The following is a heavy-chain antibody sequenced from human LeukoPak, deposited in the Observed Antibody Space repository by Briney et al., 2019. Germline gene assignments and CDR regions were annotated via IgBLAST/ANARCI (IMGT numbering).Heavy chain of an antibody. J-gene: IGHJ4*02. CDR3: ARRDSLGIDY. D-gene: IGHD7-27*01. CDR1: GGSISSSSYY. V-gene: IGHV4-39*01. Sequence: SETLSLTCTVSGGSISSSSYYWGWIRQPPGKGLEWIGSIYYSGSTYYNPSLKSRVTISVDTSKNQFSLKLSSVTAADTAVYYCARRDSLGIDYWGQGTLVTVSS. CDR2: IYYSGST.